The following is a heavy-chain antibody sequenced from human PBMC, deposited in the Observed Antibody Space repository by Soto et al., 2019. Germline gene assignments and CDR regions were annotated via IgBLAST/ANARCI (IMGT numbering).Heavy chain of an antibody. CDR2: ISYDGSNK. CDR3: ARQMATGYYYGMDV. J-gene: IGHJ6*02. Sequence: PGGSLRLSCAASGFTFSSYAMHWVRQAPGKGLEWVAVISYDGSNKYYADSVKGRFTISRDNSKNTLYLQMNSLRAEDTAVYYCARQMATGYYYGMDVWGQGTTVTVSS. V-gene: IGHV3-30-3*01. CDR1: GFTFSSYA. D-gene: IGHD5-12*01.